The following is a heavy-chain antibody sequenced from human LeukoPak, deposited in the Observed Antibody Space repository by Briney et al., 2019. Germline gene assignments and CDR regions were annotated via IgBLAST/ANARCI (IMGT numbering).Heavy chain of an antibody. J-gene: IGHJ4*02. CDR1: GYTFTGYY. CDR2: INPNSGGT. Sequence: ASVKVSCKASGYTFTGYYMHWVRQAPGQGLERMGWINPNSGGTNYAQKFQGRVTMTRETSISTAYMELSRLRSDDTAVYYCARGGYYDSSGYYRNWGQGTLVTVSS. CDR3: ARGGYYDSSGYYRN. V-gene: IGHV1-2*02. D-gene: IGHD3-22*01.